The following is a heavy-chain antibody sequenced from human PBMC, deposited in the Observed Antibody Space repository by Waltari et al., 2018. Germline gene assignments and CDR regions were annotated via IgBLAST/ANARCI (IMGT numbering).Heavy chain of an antibody. D-gene: IGHD1-26*01. CDR2: INPSGGST. Sequence: QVQLVQSGAEVKKPGGSVKVSCKALGYTFTSYYMHWVRQAPGQGLEWMGIINPSGGSTTYAQKFQGRVTMTRDTSTSTVYMELSSLRSEDTAVYYCARGLGSGSYYGYWGQGTLVTVSS. V-gene: IGHV1-46*01. CDR3: ARGLGSGSYYGY. CDR1: GYTFTSYY. J-gene: IGHJ4*02.